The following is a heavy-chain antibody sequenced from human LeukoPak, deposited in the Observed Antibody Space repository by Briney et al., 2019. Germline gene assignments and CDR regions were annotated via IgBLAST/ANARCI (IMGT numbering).Heavy chain of an antibody. Sequence: GSLRLSCAASGFIFSNYNMNWARQTPGKGLEWLSYISSSSGTIYYADSVKGRFTVSGDNAKNSLYLQMNSLRAEDTAVYYCARALGYSYGYAVDYWGQGTLVTVSS. CDR1: GFIFSNYN. D-gene: IGHD5-18*01. CDR3: ARALGYSYGYAVDY. CDR2: ISSSSGTI. V-gene: IGHV3-48*01. J-gene: IGHJ4*02.